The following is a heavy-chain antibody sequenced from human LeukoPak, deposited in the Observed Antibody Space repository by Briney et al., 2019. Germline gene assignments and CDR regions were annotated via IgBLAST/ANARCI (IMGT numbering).Heavy chain of an antibody. D-gene: IGHD3-22*01. V-gene: IGHV3-23*01. CDR1: GFPFNNAW. CDR3: AKTTYYYDSSGYPGDY. CDR2: ISGSGGST. Sequence: GGSLRLSCAASGFPFNNAWMSWVRQAPGKGLEWVSAISGSGGSTYYADSVKGRFTISRDNSKNTLYLQMNSLRAEDTAVYYCAKTTYYYDSSGYPGDYWGQGTLVTVSS. J-gene: IGHJ4*02.